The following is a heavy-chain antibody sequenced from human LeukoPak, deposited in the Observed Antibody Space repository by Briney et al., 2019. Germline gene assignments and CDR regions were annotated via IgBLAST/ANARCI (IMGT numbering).Heavy chain of an antibody. CDR3: ARTTDSSGYYD. V-gene: IGHV4-31*03. D-gene: IGHD3-22*01. CDR1: DGSISSGGYY. J-gene: IGHJ4*02. CDR2: IYYSGST. Sequence: PSETLSLTCTVSDGSISSGGYYWSWIRQHPGKGLEWIGYIYYSGSTYYNPSLKSRVTISVDTSKNQFSLKLSSVTAADTAVYYCARTTDSSGYYDWGQGTLVTVSS.